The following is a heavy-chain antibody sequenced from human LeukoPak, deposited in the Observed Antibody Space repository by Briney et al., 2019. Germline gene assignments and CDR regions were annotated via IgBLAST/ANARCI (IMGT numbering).Heavy chain of an antibody. J-gene: IGHJ6*03. V-gene: IGHV4-39*02. CDR3: ARDDYYYYYYMDV. CDR2: IYYSGST. CDR1: GGSISSSSYY. Sequence: PSETLSLTCTVSGGSISSSSYYWGWIRQPPGKGLEWIGSIYYSGSTYYNPSLKSRVTISVDTSKNQFSLKLSSVTAADTAVYYCARDDYYYYYYMDVWGKGTTVTVSS.